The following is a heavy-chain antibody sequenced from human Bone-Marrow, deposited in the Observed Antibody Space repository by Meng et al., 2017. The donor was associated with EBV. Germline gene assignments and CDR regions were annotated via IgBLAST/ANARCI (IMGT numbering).Heavy chain of an antibody. D-gene: IGHD3-10*01. Sequence: QVQCRRSGAEVKKPGSRVKVSCRISGGTFRSDAVSWVRQAPGQGLEWMGGLIPMVGAPHYAQKFQGRVTIIADESTSTHSMELNSLRSEDTAMYYCASESGRGFTPDYWGQGTLVTVSS. CDR1: GGTFRSDA. V-gene: IGHV1-69*01. CDR3: ASESGRGFTPDY. CDR2: LIPMVGAP. J-gene: IGHJ4*02.